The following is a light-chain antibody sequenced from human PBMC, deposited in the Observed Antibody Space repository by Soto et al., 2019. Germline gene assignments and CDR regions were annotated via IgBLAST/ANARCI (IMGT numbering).Light chain of an antibody. CDR2: LGS. J-gene: IGKJ1*01. CDR1: QSLLHSNGYNH. CDR3: MQALQIPPT. V-gene: IGKV2-28*01. Sequence: DIVMTQSPLSLSVTPGEPASISCRSSQSLLHSNGYNHLDWYLKKPGQSPHLLIYLGSYRATGVSDRFSGSVSGIDFTLKISRVEAEDVGVYYCMQALQIPPTFGQGTKVEIK.